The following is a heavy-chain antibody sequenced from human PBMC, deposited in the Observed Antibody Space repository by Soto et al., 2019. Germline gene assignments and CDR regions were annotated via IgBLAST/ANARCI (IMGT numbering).Heavy chain of an antibody. CDR2: ISYDGSNK. CDR3: AREPFGGVIDH. J-gene: IGHJ5*02. V-gene: IGHV3-30*03. D-gene: IGHD3-16*01. CDR1: GFTFDSYC. Sequence: GGAPRLSCVASGFTFDSYCMHWVRQAPGKGPEWVAVISYDGSNKYYADSVKGRFTISRDNSKNTLYLQMNSLRAEDTAVYYCAREPFGGVIDHWGQGTLVTVS.